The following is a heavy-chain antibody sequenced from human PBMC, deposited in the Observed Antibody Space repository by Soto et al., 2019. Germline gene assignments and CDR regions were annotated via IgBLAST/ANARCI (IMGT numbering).Heavy chain of an antibody. Sequence: ASVKVSCKASGYTFTGYYMHWVRQAPGQGLEWMGWINPNSGGTNYAQKFQGWVTMTRDTSISTAYMELSRLRSDDTAVYYCARVNSVGPYYYMDVWGKGTTVTVSS. J-gene: IGHJ6*03. CDR1: GYTFTGYY. CDR2: INPNSGGT. V-gene: IGHV1-2*04. D-gene: IGHD6-13*01. CDR3: ARVNSVGPYYYMDV.